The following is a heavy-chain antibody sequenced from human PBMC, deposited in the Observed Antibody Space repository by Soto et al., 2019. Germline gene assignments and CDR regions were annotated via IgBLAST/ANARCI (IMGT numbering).Heavy chain of an antibody. CDR2: ISGSGGST. CDR3: AKDPYCTNGVCYAPSYYYGMDV. D-gene: IGHD2-8*01. CDR1: GFTFSSYA. V-gene: IGHV3-23*01. J-gene: IGHJ6*02. Sequence: GGSLRLSCAASGFTFSSYAMSWVRQAPGKGLEWVSAISGSGGSTYYADSVKGRFTISRDNSKNTLYLQMNSLRAEDTAVYYCAKDPYCTNGVCYAPSYYYGMDVWGQGTTVTVS.